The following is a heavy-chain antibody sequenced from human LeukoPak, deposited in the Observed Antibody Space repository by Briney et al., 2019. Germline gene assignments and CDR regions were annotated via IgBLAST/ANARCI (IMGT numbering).Heavy chain of an antibody. CDR1: GFTFSSYW. CDR2: INSDGSST. CDR3: AKRGYCSGGRCYSFHFDY. J-gene: IGHJ4*02. Sequence: GGSLRLSCAASGFTFSSYWMHWVRQAPGKGLVWVSRINSDGSSTSYADSVKGRFTISRDNSKNTLYLEMNNLRAEDTAVYYCAKRGYCSGGRCYSFHFDYWGQGTLVTVSS. D-gene: IGHD2-15*01. V-gene: IGHV3-74*01.